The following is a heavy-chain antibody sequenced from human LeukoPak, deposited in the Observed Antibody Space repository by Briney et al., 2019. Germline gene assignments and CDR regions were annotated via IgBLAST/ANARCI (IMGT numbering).Heavy chain of an antibody. CDR3: ATRDRNNGVDY. D-gene: IGHD2-8*01. CDR2: IYSGGDT. J-gene: IGHJ4*02. Sequence: GGSLRLSCAVSEFTVYNSYMSWVRQAPGKGLEWVSIIYSGGDTFYVDSVKGRFTISRDKSKNTVYLQMNSLRAEDTAVYYCATRDRNNGVDYWGQGTQVPVAS. CDR1: EFTVYNSY. V-gene: IGHV3-53*01.